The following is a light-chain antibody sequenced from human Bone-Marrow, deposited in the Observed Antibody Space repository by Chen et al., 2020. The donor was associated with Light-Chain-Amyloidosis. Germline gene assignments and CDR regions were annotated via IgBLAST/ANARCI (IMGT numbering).Light chain of an antibody. J-gene: IGLJ1*01. CDR2: NDD. CDR3: ATWDDRLIGYV. CDR1: SSNIGSNI. V-gene: IGLV1-44*01. Sequence: QSVLTQPPSTSGTPGQTVTITCSGSSSNIGSNIVTWYQHLPGAAPTLLIYNDDKRPSGVPARFSASRSGTSASLAISGLQSGDEGDYHCATWDDRLIGYVFGSGTEVTVL.